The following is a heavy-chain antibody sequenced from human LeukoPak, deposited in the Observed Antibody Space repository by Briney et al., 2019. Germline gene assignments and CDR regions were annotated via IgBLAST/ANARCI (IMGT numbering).Heavy chain of an antibody. CDR2: IIPIFGTA. V-gene: IGHV1-69*06. CDR3: AAHCSSTSCFRATGYYGMDV. CDR1: GGTFSSYA. D-gene: IGHD2-2*01. J-gene: IGHJ6*04. Sequence: SVKVSCKASGGTFSSYAISWVRQAPGQGLEWMGGIIPIFGTANYARKFQGRVTITADKSTSTAYMELSSLRSEDTAVYYCAAHCSSTSCFRATGYYGMDVWGKGTTVTVSS.